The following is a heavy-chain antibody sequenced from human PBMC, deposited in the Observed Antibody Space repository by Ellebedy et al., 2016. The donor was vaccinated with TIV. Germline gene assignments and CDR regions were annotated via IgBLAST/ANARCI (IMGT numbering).Heavy chain of an antibody. CDR1: GFTFSSYG. Sequence: GESLKISXAASGFTFSSYGMHWVRQAPGKGLEWVSIISYDGSNKYYADSVKGRFTISRDNSKNTLYLQMNSLRAEDTAVYYCAREKLLVLERRFYYYVMDVWGQGTTVTVSS. D-gene: IGHD1-1*01. CDR2: ISYDGSNK. J-gene: IGHJ6*02. CDR3: AREKLLVLERRFYYYVMDV. V-gene: IGHV3-30*03.